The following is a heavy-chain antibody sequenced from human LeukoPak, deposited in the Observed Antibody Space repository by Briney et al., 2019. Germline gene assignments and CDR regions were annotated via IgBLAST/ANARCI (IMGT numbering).Heavy chain of an antibody. CDR3: AKASIGVYWFDP. D-gene: IGHD3-16*01. CDR1: GFTFDDYA. J-gene: IGHJ5*02. V-gene: IGHV3-9*01. CDR2: ISWNSGSI. Sequence: GGSLRLSCAASGFTFDDYAMHWVRQAPGKGLEWVSGISWNSGSIGYADSVKGRFTISRDNAKNSLYLQMNSLRAEDTALYYCAKASIGVYWFDPWGQGTLVTVSS.